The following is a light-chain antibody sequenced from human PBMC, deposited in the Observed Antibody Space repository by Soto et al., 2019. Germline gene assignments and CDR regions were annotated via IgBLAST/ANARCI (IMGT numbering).Light chain of an antibody. CDR2: EVS. CDR3: ASKTRSSTVV. CDR1: SSDVGGYNY. J-gene: IGLJ2*01. V-gene: IGLV2-14*01. Sequence: QSALTQPASVSGSLGQSITISCTGTSSDVGGYNYVSWYQQYPNTAPKLMLYEVSNRPSGVSNRFSGSKSGSTASLTISGLQPEDEADYYCASKTRSSTVVFGGGTKLTVL.